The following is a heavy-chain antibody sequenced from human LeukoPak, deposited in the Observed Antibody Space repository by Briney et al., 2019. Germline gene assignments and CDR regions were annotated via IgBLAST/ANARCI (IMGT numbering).Heavy chain of an antibody. Sequence: KPGGSLRLSCAASGFTFSSYSMNWVRQAPGKGLEWVSSISSSSSYIYYADPVKGRFTISRDSAKNSLYLQMNSLRAEDTAVYYCARWLEWLTHDYWGQGTLVTVSS. CDR2: ISSSSSYI. CDR1: GFTFSSYS. CDR3: ARWLEWLTHDY. V-gene: IGHV3-21*01. D-gene: IGHD3-3*01. J-gene: IGHJ4*02.